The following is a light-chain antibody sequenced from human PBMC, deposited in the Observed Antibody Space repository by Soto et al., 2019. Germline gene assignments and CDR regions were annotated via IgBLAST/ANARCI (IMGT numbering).Light chain of an antibody. CDR3: QQYSTSPWT. Sequence: ETVLTQSPGTLSLSPGERATLSCRASQSVSSNFLAWYQQKPGQAPRLLFYGASSRATGIPDRFSGSGSGTDFTLTISRLEPEDFAVYYCQQYSTSPWTFGKGTKVDIK. CDR2: GAS. V-gene: IGKV3-20*01. CDR1: QSVSSNF. J-gene: IGKJ1*01.